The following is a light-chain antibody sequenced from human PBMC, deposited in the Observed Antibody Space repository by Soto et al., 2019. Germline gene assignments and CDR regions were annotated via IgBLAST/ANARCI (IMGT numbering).Light chain of an antibody. V-gene: IGLV2-11*01. J-gene: IGLJ1*01. Sequence: QSVLTQPRSVSGSPGQSVTISCTVTSSNVGGYNYVSWYQHHPGKAPKLVIYDVYNRPSGVPDRFSGSKSDNTASLTISGLQAEDEADYYCCSYAGSNTFYVFGTGTKATVL. CDR3: CSYAGSNTFYV. CDR2: DVY. CDR1: SSNVGGYNY.